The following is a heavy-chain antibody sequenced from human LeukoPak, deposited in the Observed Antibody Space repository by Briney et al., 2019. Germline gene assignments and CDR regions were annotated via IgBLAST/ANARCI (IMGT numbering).Heavy chain of an antibody. J-gene: IGHJ4*02. Sequence: PSETLSLTCAVYGGSFSGYYWSWIRQPPGKGLEWIGEINHSGSTNYNLSLKSRVTISVDTSKNQFSLKLSSVTAADTAVYYCARVRRWLQHPFDYWGQGTLVTVSS. CDR3: ARVRRWLQHPFDY. CDR1: GGSFSGYY. CDR2: INHSGST. V-gene: IGHV4-34*01. D-gene: IGHD5-24*01.